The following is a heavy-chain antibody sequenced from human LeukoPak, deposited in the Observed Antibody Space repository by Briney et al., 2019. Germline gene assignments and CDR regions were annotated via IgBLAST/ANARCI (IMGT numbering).Heavy chain of an antibody. Sequence: GESLKISCKGSGYSFSFYWIVWVRQMPGKGLEWLGIIHPGDSETRYSPSLQGQGTISADKSFTTAYLQWTSLQASDTAMYYCARPRDLGAANDAYDIWGQGTMVTVSS. CDR1: GYSFSFYW. V-gene: IGHV5-51*01. J-gene: IGHJ3*02. CDR2: IHPGDSET. CDR3: ARPRDLGAANDAYDI. D-gene: IGHD1-26*01.